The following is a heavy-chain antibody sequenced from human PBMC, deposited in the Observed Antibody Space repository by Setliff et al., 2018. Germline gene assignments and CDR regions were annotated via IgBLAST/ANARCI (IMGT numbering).Heavy chain of an antibody. CDR1: GFTFNNFA. J-gene: IGHJ3*02. Sequence: PGGSLRLSCAASGFTFNNFAMSWVRQAPGKGLEWVSTVAIDDAYSYYADSVKGRFTISRDSSQNTLYLQMSSLRAEDTAVYYCARQPSKYDHFWGTYRLDAFDIWGQGTMVTVSS. D-gene: IGHD3-16*02. CDR3: ARQPSKYDHFWGTYRLDAFDI. CDR2: VAIDDAYS. V-gene: IGHV3-23*01.